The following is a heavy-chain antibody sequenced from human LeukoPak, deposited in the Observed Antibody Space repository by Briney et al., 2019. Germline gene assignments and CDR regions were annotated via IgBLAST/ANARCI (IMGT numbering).Heavy chain of an antibody. CDR3: AKLGNYDLMIDY. J-gene: IGHJ4*02. CDR2: IYHSGNT. Sequence: SETLSLTCTVSGYSIRSGYYWGWIRQPPGKGLEWIGNIYHSGNTYYNPSLKSRVTISVDTSKNQFSLKLSSVTAADTAVYYCAKLGNYDLMIDYWGQGTLVTVSS. CDR1: GYSIRSGYY. V-gene: IGHV4-38-2*02. D-gene: IGHD3-3*01.